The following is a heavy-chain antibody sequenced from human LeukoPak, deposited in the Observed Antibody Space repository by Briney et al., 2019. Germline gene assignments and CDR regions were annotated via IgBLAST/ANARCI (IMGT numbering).Heavy chain of an antibody. D-gene: IGHD4/OR15-4a*01. CDR3: ARRAGAYSHPYDY. J-gene: IGHJ4*02. V-gene: IGHV3-7*03. Sequence: PGGSLRLSCVASGFTFSNYWMSWVRQAPGKGLERVANTNQDGSEKFYVDSVRGRLTISRDNAKNSLYLQMNSLRAEDTAVYYCARRAGAYSHPYDYWGQGTLVTVSS. CDR2: TNQDGSEK. CDR1: GFTFSNYW.